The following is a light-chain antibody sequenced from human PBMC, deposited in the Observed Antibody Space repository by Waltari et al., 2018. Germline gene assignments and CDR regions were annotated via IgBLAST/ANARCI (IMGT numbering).Light chain of an antibody. Sequence: EIVMTQSPATLSVSPGGRATLSCRSSQSLNSNLAWYKHKPGQAPRLLIYGGTARATGIPARFSGSVSGTEFTLSISSLQSEDFAVYYCQQYNNWPLTFGGGTKVEIK. V-gene: IGKV3D-15*01. CDR1: QSLNSN. J-gene: IGKJ4*01. CDR3: QQYNNWPLT. CDR2: GGT.